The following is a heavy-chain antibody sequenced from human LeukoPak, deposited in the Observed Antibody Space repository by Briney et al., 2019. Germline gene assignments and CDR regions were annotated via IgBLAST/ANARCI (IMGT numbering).Heavy chain of an antibody. J-gene: IGHJ4*02. CDR2: IIPIFTTA. V-gene: IGHV1-69*06. Sequence: GASVKVSCKASGYTFSIYGFSWVRQAPGQGLEWVGGIIPIFTTANYAQKFQGRVTITADKSTNTAYMELSSLRSDDTAVYYCARAVQVTTGGLFDYWGQGTLVTVSS. CDR1: GYTFSIYG. D-gene: IGHD4-17*01. CDR3: ARAVQVTTGGLFDY.